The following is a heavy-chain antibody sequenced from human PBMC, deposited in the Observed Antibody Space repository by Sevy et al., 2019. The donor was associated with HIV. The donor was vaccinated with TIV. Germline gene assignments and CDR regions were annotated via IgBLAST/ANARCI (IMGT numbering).Heavy chain of an antibody. D-gene: IGHD3-22*01. CDR3: ARDVRDSSGYYFGYAFDI. CDR1: GGTFSSYA. CDR2: IIPSFGTA. J-gene: IGHJ3*02. V-gene: IGHV1-69*13. Sequence: ASVKVSCKASGGTFSSYAISWVRQAPGQGLEWMGGIIPSFGTANYAQKFQGRVTITADESTSTAYMELSSLRSEDTALYYCARDVRDSSGYYFGYAFDIWGQGTMVTVSS.